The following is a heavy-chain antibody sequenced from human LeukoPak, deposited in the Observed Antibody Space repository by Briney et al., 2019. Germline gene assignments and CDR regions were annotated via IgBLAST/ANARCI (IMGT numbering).Heavy chain of an antibody. CDR2: IKQDGSEK. D-gene: IGHD5-12*01. V-gene: IGHV3-7*01. CDR1: GFTFSSYW. CDR3: AATIVDIVATDNA. Sequence: PGGSLRLSCAASGFTFSSYWMSWVRQAPGKGLEWVANIKQDGSEKYYVDSVKGRFTISRDNAKNSLYLQMNSRRAEDTAVYYCAATIVDIVATDNAWGQGTLVTVSS. J-gene: IGHJ4*02.